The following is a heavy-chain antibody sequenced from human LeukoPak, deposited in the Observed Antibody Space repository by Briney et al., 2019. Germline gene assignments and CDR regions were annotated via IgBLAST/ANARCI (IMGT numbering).Heavy chain of an antibody. V-gene: IGHV1-18*01. CDR1: TYISSDFG. CDR2: VSGDNGQT. CDR3: ARVYLYTTGWSAAYYYFMDV. D-gene: IGHD3-16*02. Sequence: WASVNVSCKASTYISSDFGISWVRLAPGGGLEWMGWVSGDNGQTNYGHKFYGRVTMTMETSTNTASMELRGLRSDDTAIYYCARVYLYTTGWSAAYYYFMDVWGKGPTIIVSS. J-gene: IGHJ6*03.